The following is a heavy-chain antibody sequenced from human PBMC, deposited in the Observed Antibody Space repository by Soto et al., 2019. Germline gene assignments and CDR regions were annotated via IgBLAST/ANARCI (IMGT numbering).Heavy chain of an antibody. CDR1: GGTFSSYA. J-gene: IGHJ3*02. Sequence: QVQLVQSGAEVKKPGSSVKVSCKASGGTFSSYAISWVRQAPGQGLEWMGGVIPIFGTANYAQKFQGRVTITADESTSTAYMELSSLRSEDTAVYYCAAGGPPRIVGARRGAFDIWGQGTMVTVSS. CDR2: VIPIFGTA. D-gene: IGHD1-26*01. CDR3: AAGGPPRIVGARRGAFDI. V-gene: IGHV1-69*01.